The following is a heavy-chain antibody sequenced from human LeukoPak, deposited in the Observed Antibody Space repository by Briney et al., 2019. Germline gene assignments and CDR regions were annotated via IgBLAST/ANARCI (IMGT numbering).Heavy chain of an antibody. CDR2: IYHSGST. D-gene: IGHD6-13*01. Sequence: SQTLSLTCDVSSGSVSSSGYSWSWIRQPPGKGLEWIGYIYHSGSTYYNPSLKSRVTISVDRSKNHFSLKLTSVTAADTAVYYCARSSAAAGADPWGQGTLVTVSS. CDR1: SGSVSSSGYS. CDR3: ARSSAAAGADP. J-gene: IGHJ5*02. V-gene: IGHV4-30-2*01.